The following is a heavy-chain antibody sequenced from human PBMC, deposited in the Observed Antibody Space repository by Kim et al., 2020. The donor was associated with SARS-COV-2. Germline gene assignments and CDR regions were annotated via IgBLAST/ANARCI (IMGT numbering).Heavy chain of an antibody. J-gene: IGHJ6*01. CDR2: IYSGGST. D-gene: IGHD6-6*01. Sequence: GGSLRLSCAASGFTVSGNYMSWVRQAPGKGLEWLGVIYSGGSTYYADSVTGRFTISRDTSKNTLYLQMNSLRTDYTAVYYCARDRFECSSSSRSLGDCYYYGMD. CDR1: GFTVSGNY. CDR3: ARDRFECSSSSRSLGDCYYYGMD. V-gene: IGHV3-66*01.